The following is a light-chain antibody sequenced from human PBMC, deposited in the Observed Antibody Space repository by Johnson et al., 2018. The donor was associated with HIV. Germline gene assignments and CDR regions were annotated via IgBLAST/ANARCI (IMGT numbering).Light chain of an antibody. J-gene: IGLJ1*01. CDR3: GTWDSSLSALYV. Sequence: HSVLTQPPSVSAAPGQKVTISCSGSSSNIGNNYVSWYKQLPGTAPKLLIYDNNKRPSGIPDRFSGSKSGTSATLGITGLQTGDEADYYCGTWDSSLSALYVFGTGTKVTVL. V-gene: IGLV1-51*01. CDR1: SSNIGNNY. CDR2: DNN.